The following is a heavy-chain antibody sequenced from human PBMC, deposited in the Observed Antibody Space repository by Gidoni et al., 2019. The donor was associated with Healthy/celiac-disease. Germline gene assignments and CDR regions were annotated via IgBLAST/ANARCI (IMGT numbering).Heavy chain of an antibody. V-gene: IGHV4-34*01. J-gene: IGHJ6*02. D-gene: IGHD3-22*01. CDR3: ARGYFDSSGYSFYYYYGMDV. CDR2: INHSGST. CDR1: GGSFSGYY. Sequence: QVQLQQWGAGLLKPSETLSLTCPVYGGSFSGYYWCWIRQPPGKGMEWIGEINHSGSTNYNPSLKSRVTISVDTSKNQFSLKLSSVTAADTAVYYCARGYFDSSGYSFYYYYGMDVWGQGTTVTVSS.